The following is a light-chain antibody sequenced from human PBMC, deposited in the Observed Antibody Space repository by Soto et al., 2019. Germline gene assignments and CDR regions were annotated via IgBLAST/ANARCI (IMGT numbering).Light chain of an antibody. CDR2: AAS. J-gene: IGKJ5*01. CDR1: QTIDTN. Sequence: EIVMTQSPGTLSVSPGERATLSCRASQTIDTNLAWYQQKPGQAPRLLIFAASTRATGIPARFSGRGSGTEFTLTISSLQSEDFAVYYCQQRSNWPPITFGQGTRLEIK. V-gene: IGKV3-15*01. CDR3: QQRSNWPPIT.